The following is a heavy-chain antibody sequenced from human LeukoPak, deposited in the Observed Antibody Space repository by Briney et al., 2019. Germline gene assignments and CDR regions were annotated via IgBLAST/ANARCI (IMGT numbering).Heavy chain of an antibody. V-gene: IGHV1-69*05. J-gene: IGHJ3*02. CDR2: IIPIFGTA. D-gene: IGHD2-15*01. CDR1: GGTFTSYA. Sequence: SLKVSCKASGGTFTSYAISWVRQAPGQGLEWMGGIIPIFGTANYAQKFQGRVTITTDETTSTAYMELSSLRSEDTAVYYCAREPQIVVVVAATGIGAFDIWGQGTMVTVSS. CDR3: AREPQIVVVVAATGIGAFDI.